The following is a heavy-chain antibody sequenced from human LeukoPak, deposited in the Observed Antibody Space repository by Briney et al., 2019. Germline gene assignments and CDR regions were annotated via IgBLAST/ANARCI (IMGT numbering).Heavy chain of an antibody. J-gene: IGHJ4*02. CDR3: AKNQGQWLVPVDY. CDR2: ISGSGGST. V-gene: IGHV3-23*01. Sequence: GGSLRLSCAASGFTFSSYAMSWVRQAPGKGLEWVSAISGSGGSTYYADSVKGRFTISRGNSKNTLYLQMNNLRAEDTALYYCAKNQGQWLVPVDYWGQGTLVTVSS. D-gene: IGHD6-19*01. CDR1: GFTFSSYA.